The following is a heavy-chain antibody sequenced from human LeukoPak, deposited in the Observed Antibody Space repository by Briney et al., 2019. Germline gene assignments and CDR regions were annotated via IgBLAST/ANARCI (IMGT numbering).Heavy chain of an antibody. Sequence: ASVKVSCKASGYTFTGYYMHWVRQAPGQGLEWMGWINPNSGGTNYAQKFQGWVTMTRDTSISTAYMELSRLRSDDTAVYYCARDASSVITFGGVIDYWGQGTLVTVSS. V-gene: IGHV1-2*04. CDR2: INPNSGGT. J-gene: IGHJ4*02. D-gene: IGHD3-16*02. CDR3: ARDASSVITFGGVIDY. CDR1: GYTFTGYY.